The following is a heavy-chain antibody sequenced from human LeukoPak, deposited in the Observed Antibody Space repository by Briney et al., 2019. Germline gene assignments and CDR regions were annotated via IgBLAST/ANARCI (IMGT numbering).Heavy chain of an antibody. D-gene: IGHD1-26*01. J-gene: IGHJ4*02. V-gene: IGHV1-18*01. CDR1: GYTFTSDG. Sequence: ASVNVSCKATGYTFTSDGISCVRQAPGQGLEWMGWISSNSDNTNYAQKLQGRVTMTTDTSTSTAYMELRSLRSDDTAAYYCARKWGSIKVITDYWGQGTLVTVSS. CDR3: ARKWGSIKVITDY. CDR2: ISSNSDNT.